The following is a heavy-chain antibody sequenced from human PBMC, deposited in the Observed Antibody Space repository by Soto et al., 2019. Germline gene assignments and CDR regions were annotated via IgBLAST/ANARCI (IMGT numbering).Heavy chain of an antibody. CDR2: ISDSGGRT. CDR3: VKEVVNSGWTHFDF. Sequence: EVQLLESGGGLVQPGGSLSLSCAASGFTFNTYAMSWVRQSPGKGLEWVSAISDSGGRTYYAASMRGRFTISRDNSRDTLYLQMNSLRDEDTAVYFCVKEVVNSGWTHFDFWGQGTLVTVSS. J-gene: IGHJ4*02. CDR1: GFTFNTYA. V-gene: IGHV3-23*01. D-gene: IGHD6-19*01.